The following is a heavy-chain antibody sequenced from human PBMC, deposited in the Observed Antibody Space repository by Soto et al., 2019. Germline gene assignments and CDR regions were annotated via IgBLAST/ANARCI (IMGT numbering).Heavy chain of an antibody. J-gene: IGHJ5*02. Sequence: PGGSLRLSCAASGLTVSDNYMNWVRQAPGKGLEWVSVIYSDGSTYYTDSVKGRFTISRDNSKNALYLQMNSLRAEDTAVYYCARFSEYDFWSGYYRPSWFDPWGQGTLVTVSS. CDR3: ARFSEYDFWSGYYRPSWFDP. V-gene: IGHV3-66*01. CDR1: GLTVSDNY. D-gene: IGHD3-3*01. CDR2: IYSDGST.